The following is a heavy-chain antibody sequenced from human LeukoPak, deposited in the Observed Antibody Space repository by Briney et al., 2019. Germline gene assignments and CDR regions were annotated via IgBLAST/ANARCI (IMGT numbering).Heavy chain of an antibody. CDR1: GGTFSSYA. CDR3: ARTVRSAMVRGVIIRPYGMDV. J-gene: IGHJ6*02. CDR2: IIPIFGTA. V-gene: IGHV1-69*05. Sequence: SVKVSCKASGGTFSSYAISWVRQAPGQGLEWMGGIIPIFGTANCAQKFQGRVTITTDESTSTAYMELSSLRSEDTAVYYCARTVRSAMVRGVIIRPYGMDVWGQGTTVTVSS. D-gene: IGHD3-10*01.